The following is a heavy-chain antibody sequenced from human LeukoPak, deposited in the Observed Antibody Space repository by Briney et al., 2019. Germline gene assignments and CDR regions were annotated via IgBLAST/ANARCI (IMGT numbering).Heavy chain of an antibody. CDR2: INPNSGGT. CDR3: AKGSTSCYLCSYYYYYMDV. D-gene: IGHD2-2*01. V-gene: IGHV1-2*02. CDR1: GHTFTGYY. Sequence: GASVKVSCKASGHTFTGYYMHWVRQAPGQGLEWMGWINPNSGGTNYAQKFQGRVTMTRDTSISTAYMELSRLRSDDTAVYYCAKGSTSCYLCSYYYYYMDVWGKGTTVTVSS. J-gene: IGHJ6*03.